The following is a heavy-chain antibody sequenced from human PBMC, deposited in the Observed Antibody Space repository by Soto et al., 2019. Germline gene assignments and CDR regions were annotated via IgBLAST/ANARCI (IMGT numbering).Heavy chain of an antibody. Sequence: VGSLRLSCAASGFTFSNAWMSWVRQAPGKGLEWVGRIRSKTDGGTTDYAAPVKGRFTISRDDSKDTLYLQMNSLKTEDTAVYYCTWDLEASDPWGQGTLVTVSS. D-gene: IGHD1-26*01. CDR1: GFTFSNAW. CDR3: TWDLEASDP. CDR2: IRSKTDGGTT. J-gene: IGHJ5*02. V-gene: IGHV3-15*01.